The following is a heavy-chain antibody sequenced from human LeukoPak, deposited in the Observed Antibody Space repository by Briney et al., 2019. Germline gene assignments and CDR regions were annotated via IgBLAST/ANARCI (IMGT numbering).Heavy chain of an antibody. J-gene: IGHJ5*02. CDR2: IYYSGST. V-gene: IGHV4-59*01. Sequence: PSETLSLTCTVSGGSISSYYWSWIRQPPGKGLEWIGYIYYSGSTNYNPSLKSRVTISVDTSKNQFSLKLSSVTAADTAVYYCARDSSSWYGGGFDPWGQGTLVTVSS. D-gene: IGHD6-13*01. CDR3: ARDSSSWYGGGFDP. CDR1: GGSISSYY.